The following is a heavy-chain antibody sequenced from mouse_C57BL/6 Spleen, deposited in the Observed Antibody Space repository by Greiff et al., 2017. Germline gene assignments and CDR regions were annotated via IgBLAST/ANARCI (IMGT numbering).Heavy chain of an antibody. J-gene: IGHJ4*01. D-gene: IGHD2-3*01. CDR2: IYPGDGDT. V-gene: IGHV1-82*01. Sequence: QVQLKESGPELVKPGASVKISCKASGYAFSSSWMNWVKQRPGKGLEWIGRIYPGDGDTNYNGKFKGKATLTADKSSSTAYMQLSSLTSEDSAVYFCAREDGYYHYAMDYWGQGTSVTVSS. CDR3: AREDGYYHYAMDY. CDR1: GYAFSSSW.